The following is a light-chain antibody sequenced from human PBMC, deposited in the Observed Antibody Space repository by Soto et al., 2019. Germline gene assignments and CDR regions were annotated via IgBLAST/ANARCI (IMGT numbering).Light chain of an antibody. Sequence: QSALTQPPSVSAAPGQKVTISCSGSSSNIGNNYVSWYQHLPGTAPKLLIYDNNKRPSGIPDRFSGSKSGTSATLGITGLQTGDEADYYCGTWDSSLSAHVVFGGGTKLTVL. CDR3: GTWDSSLSAHVV. CDR2: DNN. J-gene: IGLJ2*01. CDR1: SSNIGNNY. V-gene: IGLV1-51*01.